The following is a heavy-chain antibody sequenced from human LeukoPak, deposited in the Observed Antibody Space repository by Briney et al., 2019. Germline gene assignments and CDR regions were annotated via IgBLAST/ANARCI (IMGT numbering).Heavy chain of an antibody. J-gene: IGHJ6*03. D-gene: IGHD6-13*01. Sequence: GGSLRLSCAASGFTFSSYAMHWVRQAPGKGLEWEAVISYDGSNKYYADSVKGRFTISRDNSKNTLYLQMNSLRTEDTAVYYCARVGSGSWRHYYYYYMDVWGKGTTVTISS. CDR2: ISYDGSNK. V-gene: IGHV3-30*04. CDR1: GFTFSSYA. CDR3: ARVGSGSWRHYYYYYMDV.